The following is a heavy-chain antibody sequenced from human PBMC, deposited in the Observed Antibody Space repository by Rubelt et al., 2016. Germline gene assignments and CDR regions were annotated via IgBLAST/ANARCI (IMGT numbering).Heavy chain of an antibody. D-gene: IGHD3-9*01. J-gene: IGHJ4*02. CDR2: INPNSGDT. Sequence: QVQLVQSGAEVKKPGASVKVSCKASGYTFTNHYLHWVRQAPGQGLEWMGWINPNSGDTKYAQNFQGRVTMTRDTAIRTAYLELTRLRSDDTAVYYCARFLTGSPDAYWGQGALVTVSS. CDR1: GYTFTNHY. CDR3: ARFLTGSPDAY. V-gene: IGHV1-2*02.